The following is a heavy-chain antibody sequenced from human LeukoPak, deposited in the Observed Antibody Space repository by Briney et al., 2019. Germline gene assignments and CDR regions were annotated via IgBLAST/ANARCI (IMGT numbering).Heavy chain of an antibody. CDR3: ARVGGMTTINNAAFDI. CDR1: GGSINSDY. V-gene: IGHV4-59*01. CDR2: IYHSGST. Sequence: SETLSLTRSVSGGSINSDYWNWLRQPPGKGLEWIGYIYHSGSTNYNPSLKRRVTISIHKSKKQVSLKLISVTAADTAIYYCARVGGMTTINNAAFDIWGQGTMVTVSS. D-gene: IGHD5-24*01. J-gene: IGHJ3*02.